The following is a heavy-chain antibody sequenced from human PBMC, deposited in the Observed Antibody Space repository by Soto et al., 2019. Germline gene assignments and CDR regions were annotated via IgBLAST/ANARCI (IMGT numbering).Heavy chain of an antibody. V-gene: IGHV4-59*08. J-gene: IGHJ4*03. D-gene: IGHD3-16*02. CDR1: GGSISSYY. Sequence: SETLSLTCTVSGGSISSYYWSWIRQPPGKGLEWIGYIYYSGSTNYNPSLKSRVTISVDTSKNQFSLKLSSVTAADTAVYYCARRGGYDYIWGSYQYFYYWGQGTTVTVSS. CDR3: ARRGGYDYIWGSYQYFYY. CDR2: IYYSGST.